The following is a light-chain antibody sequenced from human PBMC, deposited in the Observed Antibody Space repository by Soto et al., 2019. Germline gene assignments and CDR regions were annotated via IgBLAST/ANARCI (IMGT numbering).Light chain of an antibody. Sequence: EIVLKQSPATLSFSPGERATLSCRASQSVSSYLAWYQQKPGQAPRLLIYDASNRATGIPARFSGSGSGTDFTLTISSLEPEDFAVYYCQQRSNWPRALTFGGGTKVEIK. CDR1: QSVSSY. CDR2: DAS. J-gene: IGKJ4*01. V-gene: IGKV3-11*01. CDR3: QQRSNWPRALT.